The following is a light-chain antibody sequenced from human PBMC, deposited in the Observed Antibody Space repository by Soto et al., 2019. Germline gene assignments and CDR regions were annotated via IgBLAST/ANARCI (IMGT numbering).Light chain of an antibody. CDR3: QTWGADSVI. CDR1: SGHSSYA. CDR2: LNSDGSH. V-gene: IGLV4-69*01. J-gene: IGLJ2*01. Sequence: QPVLTQSPSASASLGASVKLTCTLSSGHSSYAIAWHQQQPEKGPRFLMKLNSDGSHSKGDGISERFSGSSSGAERYLTIPSLQSEDEADYYCQTWGADSVIFGGGTKLTVL.